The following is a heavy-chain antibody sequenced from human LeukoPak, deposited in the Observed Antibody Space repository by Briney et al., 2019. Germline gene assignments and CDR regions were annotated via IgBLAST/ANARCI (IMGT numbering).Heavy chain of an antibody. J-gene: IGHJ4*02. V-gene: IGHV4-34*01. D-gene: IGHD4-17*01. CDR2: INHSGSA. Sequence: SETLSLTCAVSGGSFSGYYWTWIRQPPGKGLEWIGEINHSGSANYNPSLKSRVTIPLDTSKNQFSLKLSSVTAADTAVYYCARGQGTVTTHWGQGTLLTVSS. CDR3: ARGQGTVTTH. CDR1: GGSFSGYY.